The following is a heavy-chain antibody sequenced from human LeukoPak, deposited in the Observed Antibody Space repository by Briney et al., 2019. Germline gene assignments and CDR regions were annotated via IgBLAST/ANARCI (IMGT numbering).Heavy chain of an antibody. CDR1: GYTFTDNY. CDR3: ARDAFGGDSFET. V-gene: IGHV1-2*02. D-gene: IGHD3-10*01. CDR2: IYAKTGAT. J-gene: IGHJ3*02. Sequence: ASVKVSCEASGYTFTDNYIHWVRQAPGQGLEWLGWIYAKTGATKNAQKFQGRVTMARDTSINTAYMDLYSLNSDDTAVYYCARDAFGGDSFETWGQGTMVTVSS.